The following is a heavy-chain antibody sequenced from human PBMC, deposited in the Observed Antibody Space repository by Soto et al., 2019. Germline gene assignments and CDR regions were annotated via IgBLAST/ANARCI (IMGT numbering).Heavy chain of an antibody. CDR1: GGSLSSYY. D-gene: IGHD3-10*01. Sequence: QVQLQESGPGLVQPSETLSLTCTVSGGSLSSYYWTWIRQSPGKGLEWIGHIYYSGRTTYNPSLKCRITISVDTSKGQFSLGLNSVTAADTAVYYCARDQHFYGSGSYYTIFDYWGQGTLVTVSS. CDR3: ARDQHFYGSGSYYTIFDY. V-gene: IGHV4-59*01. CDR2: IYYSGRT. J-gene: IGHJ4*02.